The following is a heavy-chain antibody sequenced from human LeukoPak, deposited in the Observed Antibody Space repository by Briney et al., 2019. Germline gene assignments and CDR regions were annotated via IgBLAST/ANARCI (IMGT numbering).Heavy chain of an antibody. J-gene: IGHJ4*02. Sequence: GGSLRLSCAASGFTFSSYAMGWVRQAPGKGLEWVSAISGSGGSTYYADSVKGRFTISRDNSKNTLYLQMNSLRAEDTAVYYCAKAHGPVVPAATIDYWGQGTLVTVSS. CDR2: ISGSGGST. CDR1: GFTFSSYA. CDR3: AKAHGPVVPAATIDY. D-gene: IGHD2-2*01. V-gene: IGHV3-23*01.